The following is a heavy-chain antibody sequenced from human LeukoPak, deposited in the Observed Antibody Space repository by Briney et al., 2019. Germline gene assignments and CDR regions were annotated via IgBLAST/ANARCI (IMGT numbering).Heavy chain of an antibody. CDR3: ARGIATRFWYFDH. CDR2: IGAAGDT. CDR1: GFTFTNYG. Sequence: GGSLRLSCAASGFTFTNYGMRWVRQPTGKGLEWVSGIGAAGDTYYAGSVKGRFTISRENAKNSLFLQMNGLTAGDTAVYYFARGIATRFWYFDHWGRGTLVTVSS. V-gene: IGHV3-13*04. J-gene: IGHJ2*01.